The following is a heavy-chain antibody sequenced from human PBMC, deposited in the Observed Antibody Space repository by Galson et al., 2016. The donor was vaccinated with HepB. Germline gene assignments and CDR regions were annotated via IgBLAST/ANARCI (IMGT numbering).Heavy chain of an antibody. CDR2: AYHTGTT. V-gene: IGHV4-4*02. Sequence: ETLSLTCTVSGGSLTGNWWSWVRQPPGQGLDWIGEAYHTGTTHYNPSLQTRVTIPIDKSNNQLSLNLNFVTAADTAMYYCAEDDSTGHGAFDIWGQGTMGTVSS. D-gene: IGHD3-22*01. CDR3: AEDDSTGHGAFDI. J-gene: IGHJ3*02. CDR1: GGSLTGNW.